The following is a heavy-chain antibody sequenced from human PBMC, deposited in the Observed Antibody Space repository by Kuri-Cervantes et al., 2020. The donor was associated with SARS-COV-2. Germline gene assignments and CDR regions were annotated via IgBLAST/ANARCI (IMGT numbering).Heavy chain of an antibody. CDR2: IYSGGST. CDR3: ARDYSGGSGWYDPWDC. D-gene: IGHD6-19*01. J-gene: IGHJ4*02. Sequence: SETLSLTCTVSGGSISGHYWTWLRQPAGKGLEWIGRIYSGGSTNYNPSLKSRVTMSLDTFNNHFSLTMSSVTAADTATYYCARDYSGGSGWYDPWDCWGPGTLVTVSS. V-gene: IGHV4-4*07. CDR1: GGSISGHY.